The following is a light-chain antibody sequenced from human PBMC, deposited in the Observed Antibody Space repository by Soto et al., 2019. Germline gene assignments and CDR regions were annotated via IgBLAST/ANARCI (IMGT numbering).Light chain of an antibody. Sequence: ILMTQSPATVSVSPGESATLSCRASQNIYDNVAWYQHRPGQAPSLLIYRASTRAPGVPARFRGSGSGTDFTLTISSRPTEDFTVYSGLQYHNLGAFGQGTKVDIK. CDR1: QNIYDN. CDR2: RAS. V-gene: IGKV3-15*01. CDR3: LQYHNLGA. J-gene: IGKJ1*01.